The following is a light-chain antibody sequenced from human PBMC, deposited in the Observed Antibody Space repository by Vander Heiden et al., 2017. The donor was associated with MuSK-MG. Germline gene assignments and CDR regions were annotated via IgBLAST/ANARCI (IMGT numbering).Light chain of an antibody. V-gene: IGKV1-33*01. CDR3: QHYSNPPV. J-gene: IGKJ3*01. CDR2: DAS. CDR1: QDISNY. Sequence: DIQMTQSPSSLSASVGDRVTITCQASQDISNYLNWYQQKAEKAPKLMIYDASKLETVVPSRFSGSGAATDFTITISSLQPEDIATYYCQHYSNPPVFGPGTKVDIK.